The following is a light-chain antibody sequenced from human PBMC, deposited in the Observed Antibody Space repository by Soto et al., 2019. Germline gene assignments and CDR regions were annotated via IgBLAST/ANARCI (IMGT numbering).Light chain of an antibody. CDR3: CSYGGSYTWV. Sequence: QSVLTQPRSVSGSPGQSVTISCTGASGDVGGYNFVSWYQQHPGKAPTLMIFDVSQRPSGVPDRFSGSKSGNTASLTISGLQDEDEADYYCCSYGGSYTWVFGGGTQLTVL. J-gene: IGLJ3*02. V-gene: IGLV2-11*01. CDR1: SGDVGGYNF. CDR2: DVS.